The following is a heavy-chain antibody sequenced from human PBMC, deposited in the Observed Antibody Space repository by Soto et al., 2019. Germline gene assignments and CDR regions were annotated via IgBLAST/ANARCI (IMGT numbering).Heavy chain of an antibody. CDR1: GGTFSSYT. CDR2: IIPILCIA. D-gene: IGHD5-12*01. J-gene: IGHJ5*02. CDR3: ARVSEIMAYTTLADP. Sequence: GASVKVSCTESGGTFSSYTISWVRQAPEQGLEWMGRIIPILCIANYAQKFQGRVTITADKSTSTAYMELSSLRSEDTAVYYCARVSEIMAYTTLADPWGQGTLVTVSS. V-gene: IGHV1-69*02.